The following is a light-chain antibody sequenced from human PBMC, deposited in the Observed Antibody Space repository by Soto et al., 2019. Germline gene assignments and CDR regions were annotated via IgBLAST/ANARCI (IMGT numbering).Light chain of an antibody. V-gene: IGKV3-20*01. CDR1: QSVSRSY. Sequence: EIVLTQSPGTLSLSPGERATLSCRASQSVSRSYLAWYQQKPGQAPRLLIYGASSRATGIPDRFSGSGSGTDFTLTISRLEAEDFAVYHCQQYGDSPPLTFGGGTKVEIK. J-gene: IGKJ4*01. CDR3: QQYGDSPPLT. CDR2: GAS.